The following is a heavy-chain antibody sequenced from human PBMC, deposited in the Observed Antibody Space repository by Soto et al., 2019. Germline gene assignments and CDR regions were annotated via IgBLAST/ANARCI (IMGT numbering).Heavy chain of an antibody. Sequence: PSETLSLTCGVYGGSLSGYYLSWTRQPPGKGLEWIGEIHPSGGTNYNPSLTSRVTISVDVSRNQFSLNLRSVTAADTAVYYCARGVDYSKVGAYWGQGTLVTVSS. D-gene: IGHD4-4*01. CDR3: ARGVDYSKVGAY. J-gene: IGHJ4*02. CDR1: GGSLSGYY. CDR2: IHPSGGT. V-gene: IGHV4-34*01.